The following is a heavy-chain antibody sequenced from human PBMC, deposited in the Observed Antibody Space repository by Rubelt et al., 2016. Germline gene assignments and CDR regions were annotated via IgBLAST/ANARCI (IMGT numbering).Heavy chain of an antibody. CDR3: ARRRYDGAIDY. CDR1: GGSFSGYY. Sequence: QVQLQQWGAGLLKPSETLSLTCAVYGGSFSGYYWSWIRQPPGKGLEWIGEINHSGSTNYNPSLKSRVTRSVDTSKNQFSLKLSSVTAADTALYYCARRRYDGAIDYWGQGTLVTVSS. D-gene: IGHD3-3*01. V-gene: IGHV4-34*01. J-gene: IGHJ4*02. CDR2: INHSGST.